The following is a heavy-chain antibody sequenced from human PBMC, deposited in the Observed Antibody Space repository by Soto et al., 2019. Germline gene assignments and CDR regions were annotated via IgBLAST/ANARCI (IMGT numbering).Heavy chain of an antibody. J-gene: IGHJ4*02. CDR1: GFGISSYA. V-gene: IGHV3-23*01. CDR2: ITPGAGTT. Sequence: PGGSLRLSCAASGFGISSYAMSWVRQAPGNGLEWVSGITPGAGTTTYGDSVKGRFTISRDNSKNTLYLEANSLRVEDTAIYYCAKDRGGEFSSSRYFDYWGQGILVNVSS. D-gene: IGHD3-16*01. CDR3: AKDRGGEFSSSRYFDY.